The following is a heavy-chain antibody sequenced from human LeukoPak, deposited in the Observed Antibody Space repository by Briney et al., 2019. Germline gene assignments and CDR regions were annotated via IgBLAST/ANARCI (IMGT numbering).Heavy chain of an antibody. Sequence: SETLSLTCTVSGGSISSYYWSWIRQPPGKGLEWIGYIYYSGSTNYNPSLKSRVTISVDTSKNQFSLKLSSVTAADTAVYYCARVGLDTAMAGGYYYYMDVWGKGTTVTVSS. D-gene: IGHD5-18*01. CDR2: IYYSGST. CDR1: GGSISSYY. CDR3: ARVGLDTAMAGGYYYYMDV. V-gene: IGHV4-59*08. J-gene: IGHJ6*03.